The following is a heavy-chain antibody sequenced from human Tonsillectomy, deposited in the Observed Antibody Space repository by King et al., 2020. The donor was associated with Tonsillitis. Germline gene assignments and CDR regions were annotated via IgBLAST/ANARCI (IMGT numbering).Heavy chain of an antibody. Sequence: VQLVESGGGLVQPGGSLRRSCAASGFTFSSYWMSWVRQAPGKGLEWVADIKQDGSEKYSVDAVKGRLTISSDNAKNSLYLQLNSLRAEDTAVYYCARHGSPLAYFDYWGQGTLVTVSS. CDR3: ARHGSPLAYFDY. V-gene: IGHV3-7*03. J-gene: IGHJ4*02. D-gene: IGHD2-2*03. CDR1: GFTFSSYW. CDR2: IKQDGSEK.